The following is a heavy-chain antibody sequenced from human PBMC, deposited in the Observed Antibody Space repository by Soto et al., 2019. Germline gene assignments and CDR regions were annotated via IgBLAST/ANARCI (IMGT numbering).Heavy chain of an antibody. V-gene: IGHV4-34*01. D-gene: IGHD3-10*01. Sequence: PSETLSLTCAVYGGSFSGYYWSWIRQPPGKGLEWIGEINHSGSTNYNPSLKSRVTISVDTSKNQFSLKLSSVTAADTAVYYCARGGVTMVRGVIIAYYYYYYGMDVWGQGTTVTVS. CDR1: GGSFSGYY. CDR2: INHSGST. J-gene: IGHJ6*02. CDR3: ARGGVTMVRGVIIAYYYYYYGMDV.